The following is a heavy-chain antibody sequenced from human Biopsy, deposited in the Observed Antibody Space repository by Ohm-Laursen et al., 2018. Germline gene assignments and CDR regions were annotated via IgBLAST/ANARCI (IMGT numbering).Heavy chain of an antibody. Sequence: SLRLSCSASGFSFSDYHMRWIRQAPGRGLEWVSYISGGGTIYYGDSMKGRVTISRDNAKNPLYLQMHSRRAEDTAVYYCARDTRWSGYSMDVWGQGTTVIVSS. CDR3: ARDTRWSGYSMDV. J-gene: IGHJ6*02. D-gene: IGHD4-23*01. V-gene: IGHV3-11*01. CDR1: GFSFSDYH. CDR2: ISGGGTI.